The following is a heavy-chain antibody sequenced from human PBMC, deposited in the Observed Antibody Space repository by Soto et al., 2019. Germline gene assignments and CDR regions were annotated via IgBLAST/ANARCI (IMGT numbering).Heavy chain of an antibody. CDR3: ARASRWTGVWFGPYFDY. V-gene: IGHV4-34*01. CDR2: IHHSGST. Sequence: QVQLQQWGAGLLKPSETLSLTCAVYGGSFSGYYWSWIRQPPGKGLEWIGEIHHSGSTNYNPSLKSRVTIAVDTSKNQFSLKLSSVTAADTAVYYCARASRWTGVWFGPYFDYWGQGTLVTVSS. CDR1: GGSFSGYY. D-gene: IGHD3-10*01. J-gene: IGHJ4*02.